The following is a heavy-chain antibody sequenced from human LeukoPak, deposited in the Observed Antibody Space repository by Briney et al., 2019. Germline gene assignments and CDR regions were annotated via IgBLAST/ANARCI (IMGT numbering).Heavy chain of an antibody. CDR2: IYYSGST. CDR3: ARGVIAALPY. D-gene: IGHD6-6*01. V-gene: IGHV4-59*01. CDR1: GGSISNYY. Sequence: SETLSLTCTVSGGSISNYYWSWIWQPPGKGLEWIGYIYYSGSTNYNPSLKSRVSISVDTSKNQFSLKLSSVTAADTAVYYCARGVIAALPYWGQGTLVTVSS. J-gene: IGHJ4*02.